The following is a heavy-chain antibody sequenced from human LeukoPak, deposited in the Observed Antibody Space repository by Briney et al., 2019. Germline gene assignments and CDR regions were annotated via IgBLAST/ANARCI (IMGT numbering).Heavy chain of an antibody. CDR3: ARIGGYNYGEIDY. Sequence: GGSLRLSCTASGFSFSTYSMNWVRHAPGKGLEWVSSLSGRSSHLYYADSVKGRFTISRDNAKNSPYLQMNSLRAEDTAVYYCARIGGYNYGEIDYWGQGILVTVSS. CDR2: LSGRSSHL. CDR1: GFSFSTYS. D-gene: IGHD5-18*01. J-gene: IGHJ4*02. V-gene: IGHV3-21*01.